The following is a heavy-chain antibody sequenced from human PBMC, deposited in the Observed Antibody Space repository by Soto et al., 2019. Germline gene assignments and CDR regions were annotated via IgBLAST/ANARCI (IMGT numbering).Heavy chain of an antibody. D-gene: IGHD3-3*01. Sequence: EVQLVESGGGLVQPGGSLRLSCAASGFSFSSYWTTWVRQAPGKRLEWVANIKQDGSEKHHADSVKGRFTISRDNAKNSLYLQMNSLRADDTAVYYCARDEGYFGHHFDYWGQGTLVTVSS. CDR3: ARDEGYFGHHFDY. V-gene: IGHV3-7*01. CDR1: GFSFSSYW. CDR2: IKQDGSEK. J-gene: IGHJ4*02.